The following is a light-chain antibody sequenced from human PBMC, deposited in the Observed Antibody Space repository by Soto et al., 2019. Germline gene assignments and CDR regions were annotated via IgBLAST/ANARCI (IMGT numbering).Light chain of an antibody. V-gene: IGKV3-11*01. CDR2: GAS. CDR3: QQRSNWPRA. Sequence: IVLTQSPATLSVSPGERATLSCRASQSVSSNLAWHQQRPGQAPRLLIYGASTRATGVPARFSGSGSGTDFTLTISSLEPEDFAVYYCQQRSNWPRAFGQGTRLEIK. CDR1: QSVSSN. J-gene: IGKJ5*01.